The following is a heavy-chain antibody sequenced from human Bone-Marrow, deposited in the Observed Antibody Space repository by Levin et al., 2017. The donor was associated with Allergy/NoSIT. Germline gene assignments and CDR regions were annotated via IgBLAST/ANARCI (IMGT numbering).Heavy chain of an antibody. Sequence: RTGGSLRLSCAASGFIFTNYGMHWVRQAPGKGLEWIAVTSYDGREKYFLDSVKGRFSISRDNSKNMLYLEMNSLRPEDTAIYYCAKATKYYDVLADDALGSWGQGTMVTVSS. CDR2: TSYDGREK. CDR3: AKATKYYDVLADDALGS. J-gene: IGHJ3*01. CDR1: GFIFTNYG. D-gene: IGHD3-9*01. V-gene: IGHV3-30*18.